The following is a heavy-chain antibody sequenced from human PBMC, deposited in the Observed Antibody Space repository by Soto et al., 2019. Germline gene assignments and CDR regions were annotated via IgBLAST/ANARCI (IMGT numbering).Heavy chain of an antibody. CDR2: ISYDGSTK. D-gene: IGHD3-3*02. Sequence: QVQLVESGGGVIQPGKSLRLSCAASGFSFSNYGMHWVRLAPGRGLEWVAVISYDGSTKYYGDSVKGRFTISRDNSTNTLYLQMSSLRAEDTALYYCAKDQISHFWSGFPPYYSDTMDGWGPGTTVTVSS. CDR1: GFSFSNYG. J-gene: IGHJ6*02. CDR3: AKDQISHFWSGFPPYYSDTMDG. V-gene: IGHV3-30*18.